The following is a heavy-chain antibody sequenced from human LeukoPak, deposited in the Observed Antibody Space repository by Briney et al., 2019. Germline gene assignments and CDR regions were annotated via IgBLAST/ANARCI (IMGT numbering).Heavy chain of an antibody. V-gene: IGHV5-51*01. D-gene: IGHD6-19*01. J-gene: IGHJ3*02. CDR2: IYPGDSDT. CDR1: GYSYTNYW. Sequence: GESLQISCKGSGYSYTNYWIGWVRQVPGKGLEWMGIIYPGDSDTRYSPSFQGQVTISTDKSISTAYLQWSSLKASDTAMYYCARRPGNSGWFLAFDIWGQGTMVTVSS. CDR3: ARRPGNSGWFLAFDI.